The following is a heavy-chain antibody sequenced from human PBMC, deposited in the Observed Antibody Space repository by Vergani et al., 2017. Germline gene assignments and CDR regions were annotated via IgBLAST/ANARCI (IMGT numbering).Heavy chain of an antibody. CDR3: ARGYHYDSSGFEGPIDY. CDR1: GFTFSSYG. Sequence: QVQLVESGGGVVQPGRSLRLSCAASGFTFSSYGMHWVRQAPGKGLEWVAVISYDGSNKYYADSVKGRFTLSRDNAKNSLYLQMNSLRAEDTAVYYCARGYHYDSSGFEGPIDYWGQGTLVTVSS. D-gene: IGHD3-22*01. CDR2: ISYDGSNK. V-gene: IGHV3-30*03. J-gene: IGHJ4*02.